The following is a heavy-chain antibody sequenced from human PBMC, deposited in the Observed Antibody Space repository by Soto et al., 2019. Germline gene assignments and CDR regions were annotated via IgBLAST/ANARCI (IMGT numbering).Heavy chain of an antibody. J-gene: IGHJ4*02. CDR1: GDTFSSSYA. CDR3: AKTPPRTTATAYYFDY. Sequence: QVQLVQSGAEVKKPGSSVKISCKASGDTFSSSYAISWVRQAPGQGLEWMGGIIPILATANYAQKFQGRVTMTADESTNAAYMELSSLRSDDTAVYYCAKTPPRTTATAYYFDYWGPGTLVTVSS. D-gene: IGHD4-17*01. V-gene: IGHV1-69*11. CDR2: IIPILATA.